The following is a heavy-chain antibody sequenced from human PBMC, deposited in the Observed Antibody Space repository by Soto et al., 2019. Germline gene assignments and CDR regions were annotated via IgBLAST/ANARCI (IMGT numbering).Heavy chain of an antibody. J-gene: IGHJ6*03. Sequence: QVQLVESGGGLVKPGGSLRLSCAASGFSFGDYYMTWIRQAPGKGLEWVSYISFSGGTTYYADSVKGRFAVSRDNARNSLFLQMNSLRAEDTAVYYCASPMRHPEPYHFFYYMDVWGKGTTVTVSS. CDR1: GFSFGDYY. CDR3: ASPMRHPEPYHFFYYMDV. V-gene: IGHV3-11*01. CDR2: ISFSGGTT. D-gene: IGHD1-1*01.